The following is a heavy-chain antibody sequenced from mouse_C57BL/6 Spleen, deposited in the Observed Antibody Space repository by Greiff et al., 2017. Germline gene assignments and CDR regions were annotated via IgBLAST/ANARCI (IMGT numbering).Heavy chain of an antibody. CDR1: GYTFTGYW. D-gene: IGHD1-1*01. J-gene: IGHJ3*01. V-gene: IGHV1-9*01. Sequence: VQLQQSGAELMKPGASVKLSCKATGYTFTGYWIEWVKQRPGHGLEWIGEILPGSGSTTYNEKFKGKATFTADTSSNTAYMQLSSLTTEDSAIYYCASITTVVASRAWFAYWGQGTLVTVSA. CDR2: ILPGSGST. CDR3: ASITTVVASRAWFAY.